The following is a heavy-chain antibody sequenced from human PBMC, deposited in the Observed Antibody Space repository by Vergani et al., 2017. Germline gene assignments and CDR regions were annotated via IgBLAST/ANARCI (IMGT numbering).Heavy chain of an antibody. CDR2: IHTGGST. CDR3: ARDLSDPYGEGNWFDP. CDR1: GESIRSGSHY. Sequence: QVKLQESGPGLLKPSQTLSLTCTVSGESIRSGSHYWSWIRQPAGKGPEWIGHIHTGGSTDLNPSFKRRVSISVDTSKSQFSLKLSSVTAADTAVYYCARDLSDPYGEGNWFDPWGQGTLVTVSS. V-gene: IGHV4-61*02. D-gene: IGHD4-17*01. J-gene: IGHJ5*02.